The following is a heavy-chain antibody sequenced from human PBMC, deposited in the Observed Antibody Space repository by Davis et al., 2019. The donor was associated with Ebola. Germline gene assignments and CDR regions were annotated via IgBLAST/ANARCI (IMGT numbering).Heavy chain of an antibody. CDR2: IWYDGSNK. J-gene: IGHJ6*04. CDR1: GFTFSSYG. V-gene: IGHV3-33*01. CDR3: ARDRYTFAGYMDV. Sequence: GESLKISCAASGFTFSSYGMHWVRQAPGKGLEWVAVIWYDGSNKYYADSVKGRFTISRDNSKNTLYLQMNSLRAEDTAVYYCARDRYTFAGYMDVWGKGTTVTVSS. D-gene: IGHD3-16*02.